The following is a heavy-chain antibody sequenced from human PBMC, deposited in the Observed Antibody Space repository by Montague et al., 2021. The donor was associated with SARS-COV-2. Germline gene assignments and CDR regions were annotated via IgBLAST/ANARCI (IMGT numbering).Heavy chain of an antibody. CDR3: ARGYDSSGYQY. CDR2: ITPAESET. Sequence: SLRLSCAASGFTFSTFCMTLVRQVPGKGLYWVAYITPAESETYYVDSVKGRFTISRDNAKNSLYLQLDSLRAEDTAVYYCARGYDSSGYQYWGQGTLVTVSS. V-gene: IGHV3-7*05. CDR1: GFTFSTFC. D-gene: IGHD3-22*01. J-gene: IGHJ4*02.